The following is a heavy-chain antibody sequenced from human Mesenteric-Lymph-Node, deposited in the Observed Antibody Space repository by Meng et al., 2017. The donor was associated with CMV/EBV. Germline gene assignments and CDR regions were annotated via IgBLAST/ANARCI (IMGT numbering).Heavy chain of an antibody. CDR1: GGSFSGYY. CDR3: ARGSSYDILTGYFDY. CDR2: INHSGST. V-gene: IGHV4-34*01. J-gene: IGHJ4*02. D-gene: IGHD3-9*01. Sequence: QGQVHELGAGLLKPSETLSVTCAVYGGSFSGYYWNWIRQSPEKGLEWIGEINHSGSTTYNPSFTSRIIISVDTSTNQISLNMSSVTDADTAVYYCARGSSYDILTGYFDYWGQGALVTVSS.